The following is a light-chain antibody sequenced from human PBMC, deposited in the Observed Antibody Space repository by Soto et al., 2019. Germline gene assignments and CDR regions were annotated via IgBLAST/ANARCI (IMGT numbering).Light chain of an antibody. CDR3: HHYGTSPT. CDR2: GVS. Sequence: ELVLTQSPGTLSLSPGERATLSCSASQTVRNNYLAWYQQKPGQAPRLLIYGVSSRATDIPDRFSGSGSGTDFTLTISRLEPADFAVYFCHHYGTSPTFGQGTRLEIK. J-gene: IGKJ5*01. CDR1: QTVRNNY. V-gene: IGKV3-20*01.